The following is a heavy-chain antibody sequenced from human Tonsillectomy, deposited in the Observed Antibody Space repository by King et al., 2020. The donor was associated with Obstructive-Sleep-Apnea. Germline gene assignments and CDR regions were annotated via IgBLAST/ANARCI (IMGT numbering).Heavy chain of an antibody. CDR2: IYWDDDK. CDR1: GFSLNTSGVI. CDR3: AHFFDISRFDY. D-gene: IGHD3-9*01. Sequence: TLKESGPTLVKPTQTLTLTCTFSGFSLNTSGVIVGWIRQPPGKALEWLALIYWDDDKRYSPSLRSRLTITKDTSKNQVVLRMTNMDPVDTATYYCAHFFDISRFDYWGQGTLVTVSS. J-gene: IGHJ4*02. V-gene: IGHV2-5*02.